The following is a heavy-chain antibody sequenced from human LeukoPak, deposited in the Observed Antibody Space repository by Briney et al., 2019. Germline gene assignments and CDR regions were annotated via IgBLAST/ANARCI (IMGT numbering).Heavy chain of an antibody. J-gene: IGHJ4*02. D-gene: IGHD3-10*01. CDR3: ARAAYYGSGSYFDY. V-gene: IGHV1-8*01. CDR1: GYTFTSYD. Sequence: ASVKVSCKASGYTFTSYDINWVRQATGQGLEWMGWMNPNSGNTGYAQKFQGRVTMTTDTSISTAYMELSRLRYDDAAVYYCARAAYYGSGSYFDYWGQGTLVTVSS. CDR2: MNPNSGNT.